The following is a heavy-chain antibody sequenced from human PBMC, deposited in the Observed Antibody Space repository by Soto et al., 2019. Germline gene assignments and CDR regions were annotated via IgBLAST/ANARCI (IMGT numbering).Heavy chain of an antibody. CDR2: INPSGGST. D-gene: IGHD3-10*01. V-gene: IGHV1-46*03. Sequence: QVQLVQSGAEVKKPGASVKVSCEASGYTFTSYYMHWVRQAPGQGLEWMGIINPSGGSTSYAQKFQGRVTMTRDTSTSTGYMELSSLRSEDTAVYYCARRAGEWPLDYWGQGTLVTVSS. CDR1: GYTFTSYY. J-gene: IGHJ4*02. CDR3: ARRAGEWPLDY.